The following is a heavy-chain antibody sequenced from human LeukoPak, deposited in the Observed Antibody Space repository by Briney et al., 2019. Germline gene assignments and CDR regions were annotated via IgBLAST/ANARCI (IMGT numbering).Heavy chain of an antibody. D-gene: IGHD3-9*01. V-gene: IGHV1-46*01. CDR3: ARGGTGDYDILTGYLNDAFDI. Sequence: ASVKVSCKASGYTFTSYYMHWVRQAPGQGLEWMGIINPSGGSTSYAQKFQGRATMSRDTSTRTVYMEMSSLRSEDTAVYYCARGGTGDYDILTGYLNDAFDIWGQGTMVTVSS. J-gene: IGHJ3*02. CDR1: GYTFTSYY. CDR2: INPSGGST.